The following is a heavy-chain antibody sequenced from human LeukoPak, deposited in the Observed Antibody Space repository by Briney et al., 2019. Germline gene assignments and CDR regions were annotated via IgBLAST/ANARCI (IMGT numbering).Heavy chain of an antibody. V-gene: IGHV3-30*02. CDR2: IWYDESNT. Sequence: GGSLRLSCAASGFTFSSYGMHWVRQAPGKGLEWVAAIWYDESNTDYADSVKGRFTISRDNSKNTLYLQMNSLGAEDTAVYYCAKGNSFDYWGQGTLVTVSS. J-gene: IGHJ4*02. CDR3: AKGNSFDY. CDR1: GFTFSSYG.